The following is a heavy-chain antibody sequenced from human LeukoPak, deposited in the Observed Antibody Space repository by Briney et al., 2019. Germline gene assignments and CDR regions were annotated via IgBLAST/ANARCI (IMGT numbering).Heavy chain of an antibody. CDR3: ARNSDYCSSTSCYAL. J-gene: IGHJ4*02. CDR1: GYSISSGYY. V-gene: IGHV4-38-2*01. CDR2: IYYSGST. D-gene: IGHD2-2*01. Sequence: SETLSLTCAVSGYSISSGYYWGWIRQPPGKGLEWIGYIYYSGSTNYNPSLKSRVTISVDTSKNQFSPKLSSVTAADTAVYYCARNSDYCSSTSCYALWGQGTLVTVSS.